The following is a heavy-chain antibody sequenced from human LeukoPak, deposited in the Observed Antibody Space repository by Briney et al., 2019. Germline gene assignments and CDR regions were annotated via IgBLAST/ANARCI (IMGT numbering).Heavy chain of an antibody. Sequence: GGSLRLSCAASGFTVSSNYMSWVRQAPGKGLEWVSVIYSGGSTYYADSVKGRFTIARDNSKNTLYLQMDSLRAEDTALYYCARGYYYDSSGYYPFDYWGQGTLVTVSS. D-gene: IGHD3-22*01. J-gene: IGHJ4*02. CDR1: GFTVSSNY. CDR2: IYSGGST. V-gene: IGHV3-53*01. CDR3: ARGYYYDSSGYYPFDY.